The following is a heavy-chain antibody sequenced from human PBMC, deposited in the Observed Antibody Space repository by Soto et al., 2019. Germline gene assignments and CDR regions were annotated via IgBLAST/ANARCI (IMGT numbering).Heavy chain of an antibody. CDR3: AKATYSNYGQFDL. V-gene: IGHV3-23*01. Sequence: PGGSLRLSCAASGFTFSSYAMSWVRQAPGKGLEWVSGISGSGDATYYAESVKGRFTISRDNSKNTLYLQMNSLRAEDTAVYYCAKATYSNYGQFDLWGRGTLVTVSS. D-gene: IGHD4-4*01. CDR2: ISGSGDAT. CDR1: GFTFSSYA. J-gene: IGHJ2*01.